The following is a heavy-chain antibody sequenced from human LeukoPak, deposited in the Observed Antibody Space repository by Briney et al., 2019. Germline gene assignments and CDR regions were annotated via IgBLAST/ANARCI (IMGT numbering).Heavy chain of an antibody. CDR1: GYTFTGYY. Sequence: GASVKVSCKASGYTFTGYYMHWVRQAPGQGLEWMGWINPNSGGTNYAQKFQGRVTMTRDTSISTAYMELSRLRSDDTAVYYCARERYCNGGSCSSRGFDYWGQGTLVTVSS. CDR3: ARERYCNGGSCSSRGFDY. CDR2: INPNSGGT. V-gene: IGHV1-2*02. J-gene: IGHJ4*02. D-gene: IGHD2-15*01.